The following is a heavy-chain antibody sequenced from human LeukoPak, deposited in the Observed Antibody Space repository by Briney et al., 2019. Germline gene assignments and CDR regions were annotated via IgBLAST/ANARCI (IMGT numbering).Heavy chain of an antibody. D-gene: IGHD2-2*02. CDR1: EFTFSSYS. J-gene: IGHJ3*02. V-gene: IGHV3-21*01. CDR3: ARAYCSSTSCYTPDAFDI. CDR2: ISSSSSYI. Sequence: GGSLRLSCAASEFTFSSYSMNWVRQAPGKGLEWVSSISSSSSYIYYADSVKGRFTTSRDNAKNSLYLQMNSLRAEDTAVYYCARAYCSSTSCYTPDAFDIWGQGTMVTVSS.